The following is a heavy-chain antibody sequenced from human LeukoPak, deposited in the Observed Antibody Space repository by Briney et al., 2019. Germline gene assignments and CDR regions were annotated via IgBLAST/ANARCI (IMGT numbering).Heavy chain of an antibody. CDR2: ISYDGSNK. J-gene: IGHJ3*02. Sequence: GGSLRLSCAASGFTFSSYAMHWVRQAPGKGLEWVAVISYDGSNKYYADSVKGRFTISRDNSKNTLYLQMNSLRAEDTAVYYCARVGDGYNWDAFDIWGQGTMVTVSS. CDR1: GFTFSSYA. V-gene: IGHV3-30-3*01. CDR3: ARVGDGYNWDAFDI. D-gene: IGHD5-24*01.